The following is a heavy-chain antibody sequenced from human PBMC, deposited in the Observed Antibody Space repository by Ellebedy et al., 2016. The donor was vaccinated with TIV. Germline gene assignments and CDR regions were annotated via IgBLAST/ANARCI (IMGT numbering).Heavy chain of an antibody. Sequence: AASVKVSCKASGYTFTSYGISWVRQAPGQGLEWMGWISVYNGNTNYAQKLQGRVTMTTDTSTSTAYMELRSLRSDDTAVYYCARDPRGTTVVLPLDPWGQGTLVTVSS. V-gene: IGHV1-18*01. CDR2: ISVYNGNT. CDR3: ARDPRGTTVVLPLDP. D-gene: IGHD4-23*01. J-gene: IGHJ5*02. CDR1: GYTFTSYG.